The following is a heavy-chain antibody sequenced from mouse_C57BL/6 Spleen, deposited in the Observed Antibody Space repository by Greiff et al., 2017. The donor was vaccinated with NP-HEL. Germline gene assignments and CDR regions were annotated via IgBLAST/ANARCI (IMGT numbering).Heavy chain of an antibody. Sequence: EVQLQQSGPELVKPGASVKISCKASGYSFTGYYMNWVKQSPEKSLEWIGEINPSTGGTTYNQKFKAKATLTVDKSSSTAYMQLKSLTSEDSAVYYCAIGYYVGFDYWGQGTTLTVSS. J-gene: IGHJ2*01. CDR2: INPSTGGT. D-gene: IGHD2-3*01. CDR1: GYSFTGYY. V-gene: IGHV1-42*01. CDR3: AIGYYVGFDY.